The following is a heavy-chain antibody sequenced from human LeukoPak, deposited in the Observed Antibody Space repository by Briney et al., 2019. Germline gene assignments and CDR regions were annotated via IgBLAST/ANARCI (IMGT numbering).Heavy chain of an antibody. CDR3: ARQEGEVAGSLAC. CDR2: IYPDDSDT. CDR1: GYSFTSYW. Sequence: GESLKISCKGSGYSFTSYWIGWVRQMPGKGLEWMGIIYPDDSDTKYSPSFQGQVTISADKSINTAYLQWSSLKASDTAMYYCARQEGEVAGSLACWGQGTLVTVSS. J-gene: IGHJ4*02. V-gene: IGHV5-51*01. D-gene: IGHD6-19*01.